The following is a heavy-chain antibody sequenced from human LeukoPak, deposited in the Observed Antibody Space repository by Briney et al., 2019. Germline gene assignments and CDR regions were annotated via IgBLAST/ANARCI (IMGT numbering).Heavy chain of an antibody. V-gene: IGHV1-2*02. CDR2: INPNSGGT. CDR3: ASHYYDSSGYFQH. Sequence: ASVKVSCKASGYTFTAYYIHWVRQAPGQGLEYMGWINPNSGGTNYAQKFQGRVTMTRDTSISTAYMELSRLRSDDTAVYYCASHYYDSSGYFQHWGQGTLVTVSS. J-gene: IGHJ1*01. CDR1: GYTFTAYY. D-gene: IGHD3-22*01.